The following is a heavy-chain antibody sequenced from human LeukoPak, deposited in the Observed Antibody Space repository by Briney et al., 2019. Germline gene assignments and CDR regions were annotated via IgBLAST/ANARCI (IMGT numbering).Heavy chain of an antibody. CDR3: AKDRPNYYGSGSADY. Sequence: PGRSLRLSCAASGFTFSSYRMHWVRQAPGKGLEWVAVISYDGSNKYYADSVKGRFTISRDNSKNTLYLQMNSLRAEDTAVYYCAKDRPNYYGSGSADYWGQGTLVTVSS. CDR2: ISYDGSNK. D-gene: IGHD3-10*01. CDR1: GFTFSSYR. J-gene: IGHJ4*02. V-gene: IGHV3-30*18.